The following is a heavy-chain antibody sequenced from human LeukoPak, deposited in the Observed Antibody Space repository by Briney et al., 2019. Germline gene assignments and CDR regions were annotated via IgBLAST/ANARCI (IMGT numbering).Heavy chain of an antibody. D-gene: IGHD4-23*01. V-gene: IGHV4-59*01. CDR2: IYYSGST. CDR1: GGSISSYY. J-gene: IGHJ4*02. CDR3: ARSEGGNRLYFDY. Sequence: PSETLSLTCTVSGGSISSYYWSWIRQPPGKGLEWIGYIYYSGSTNYNPSLKSRVTISVDTSKNQFSLKLSSVTAADTAVYYCARSEGGNRLYFDYWGQGTLVAVSS.